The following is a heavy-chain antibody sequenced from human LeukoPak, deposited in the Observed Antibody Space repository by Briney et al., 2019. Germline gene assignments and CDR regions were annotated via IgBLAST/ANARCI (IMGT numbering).Heavy chain of an antibody. V-gene: IGHV3-64D*06. CDR3: VKECLVIINYYFDY. J-gene: IGHJ4*02. CDR2: ISSTGGST. CDR1: GFTFSNYA. Sequence: GGSLRLSCSASGFTFSNYAMHWVRQAPGKGLEYVSVISSTGGSTYYADSVKGRFTVSRDNSKNTLYLQMSSLRAEDTAAYYCVKECLVIINYYFDYWGQGTLVTVSS. D-gene: IGHD3-22*01.